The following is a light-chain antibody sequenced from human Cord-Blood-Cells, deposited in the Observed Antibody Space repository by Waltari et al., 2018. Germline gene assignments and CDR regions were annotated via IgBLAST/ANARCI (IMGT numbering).Light chain of an antibody. J-gene: IGLJ2*01. V-gene: IGLV3-19*01. Sequence: SSELTQDPAVSVALGQTVRITCQGDSLRRHYARWYQQKPGQAPVLVIYGKNNRPSGIPDRFSGSSSGNTASLTITGAQAEDEADYYCNSRDSSGVVFGGGTKLTVL. CDR3: NSRDSSGVV. CDR1: SLRRHY. CDR2: GKN.